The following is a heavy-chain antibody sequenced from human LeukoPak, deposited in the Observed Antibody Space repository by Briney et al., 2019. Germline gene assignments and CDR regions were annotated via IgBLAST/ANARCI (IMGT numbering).Heavy chain of an antibody. Sequence: GGSLRLSCAAYGFTFSSYAMSWVRQAPGKGLEWVSAISGSGGSTYYADSVKGRFTISRDNSKHTLYLQMNSLRAEDTAVYYCAKDRALWFGTAMDVWGQGTTVTVSS. V-gene: IGHV3-23*01. CDR2: ISGSGGST. CDR3: AKDRALWFGTAMDV. CDR1: GFTFSSYA. D-gene: IGHD3-10*01. J-gene: IGHJ6*02.